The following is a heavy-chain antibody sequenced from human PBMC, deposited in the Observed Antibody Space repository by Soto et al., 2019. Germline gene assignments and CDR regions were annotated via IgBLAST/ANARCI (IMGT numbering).Heavy chain of an antibody. CDR1: GFPFSEYA. CDR2: ISYDDGNVR. D-gene: IGHD1-26*01. J-gene: IGHJ3*02. Sequence: QEQLVESGGGVVQPGRSLRLSCVASGFPFSEYAMHWVRQAPGKGLEWVAVISYDDGNVRYYAESVQGRFTGSRDNSKNTLFLQMDSLRSEDTAVYYCARDQGGAYFPHDGFDMWGQGTVVTVSS. CDR3: ARDQGGAYFPHDGFDM. V-gene: IGHV3-30-3*01.